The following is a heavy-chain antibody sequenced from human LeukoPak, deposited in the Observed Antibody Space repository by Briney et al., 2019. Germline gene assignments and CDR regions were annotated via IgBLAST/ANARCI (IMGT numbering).Heavy chain of an antibody. J-gene: IGHJ6*02. Sequence: PGGSLRLSCAASGFTFSSYAMSWVRQAPGKGLEWVSAISGSGGSTYYADSVKGRFTVSRDNVKNVLYLQMKSLRPEDTALYYCAKDLSSAITSALVLDVWGQGTTVIVSS. V-gene: IGHV3-23*01. D-gene: IGHD3-22*01. CDR1: GFTFSSYA. CDR3: AKDLSSAITSALVLDV. CDR2: ISGSGGST.